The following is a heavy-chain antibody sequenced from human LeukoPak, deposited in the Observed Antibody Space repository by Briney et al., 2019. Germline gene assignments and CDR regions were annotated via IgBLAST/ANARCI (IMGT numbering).Heavy chain of an antibody. Sequence: PSETLSLTCAVYGGSFSGYYWSWIRQPPGKGLEWIGEINHSGSTNYNPSLKSRVTISVDTSKNQFSLKLSSVTAADTAVYYCARIALYGFIDYWGQGTLVTVSS. V-gene: IGHV4-34*01. D-gene: IGHD3-10*01. CDR1: GGSFSGYY. CDR3: ARIALYGFIDY. CDR2: INHSGST. J-gene: IGHJ4*02.